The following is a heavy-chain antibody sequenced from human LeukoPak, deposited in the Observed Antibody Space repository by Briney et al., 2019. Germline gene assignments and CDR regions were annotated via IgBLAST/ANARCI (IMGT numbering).Heavy chain of an antibody. CDR2: ISRNSDHI. Sequence: GGSLRLSCAASGFTFSRYWMSWIRQAPGKGLGWLSCISRNSDHIYYRDSVKGRFTISRDNAKYSTYLQMDSLRVEDTAIYYCARDHPTFDYWGQGIMVTVPS. CDR1: GFTFSRYW. J-gene: IGHJ4*02. CDR3: ARDHPTFDY. D-gene: IGHD2-15*01. V-gene: IGHV3-21*04.